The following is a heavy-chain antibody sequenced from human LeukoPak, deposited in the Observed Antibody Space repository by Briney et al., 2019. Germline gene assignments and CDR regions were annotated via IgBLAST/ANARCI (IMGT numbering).Heavy chain of an antibody. D-gene: IGHD3-22*01. V-gene: IGHV4-59*01. CDR1: GGSISSYY. Sequence: PSETLSLTCTVSGGSISSYYWSWIRQPPGKGLEWVGYIYYSGSTNYNPSLKIRVAIPVNKSKNQFSLKLTPLTAADTAVYYCARWIGDSSGYYYFDYWGQGTLVTVSS. J-gene: IGHJ4*02. CDR2: IYYSGST. CDR3: ARWIGDSSGYYYFDY.